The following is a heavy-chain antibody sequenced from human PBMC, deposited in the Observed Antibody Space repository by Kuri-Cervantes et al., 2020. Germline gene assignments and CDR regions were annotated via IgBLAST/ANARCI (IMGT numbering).Heavy chain of an antibody. CDR1: GYTFTSYG. CDR3: ARATSTEYIAARGAFDI. Sequence: ASVKVSCKASGYTFTSYGISWVRQAPGQGLEWMGWISAYNGNTNYAQKLQGRVTMTRDTSISTAYMELSRLRSDDTAVYYCARATSTEYIAARGAFDIWGQGTMVTVSS. J-gene: IGHJ3*02. D-gene: IGHD6-6*01. CDR2: ISAYNGNT. V-gene: IGHV1-18*01.